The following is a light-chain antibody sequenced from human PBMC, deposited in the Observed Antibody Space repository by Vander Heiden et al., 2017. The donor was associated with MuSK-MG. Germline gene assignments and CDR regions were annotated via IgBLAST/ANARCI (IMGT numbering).Light chain of an antibody. J-gene: IGLJ2*01. CDR1: NIGSKS. V-gene: IGLV3-21*04. CDR2: YDS. Sequence: SYVLTQPPSVTVAPGKTARITCGGNNIGSKSVHGYQQKPGQAPVLVIYYDSDRPSGIPERFSGSNSGNTATLTISRVEAGDEADYYCQVWDSSSEVVFGGGTKLTVL. CDR3: QVWDSSSEVV.